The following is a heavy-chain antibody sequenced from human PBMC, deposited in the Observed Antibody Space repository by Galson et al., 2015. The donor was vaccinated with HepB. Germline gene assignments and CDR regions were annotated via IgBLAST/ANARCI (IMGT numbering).Heavy chain of an antibody. CDR3: AKFGCSSTSCSQSTPDY. J-gene: IGHJ4*02. CDR1: GFTFSSYA. D-gene: IGHD2-2*01. CDR2: ISGSGGST. Sequence: SLRLSCAASGFTFSSYAMSWVRQAPGKGLEWVSAISGSGGSTYYADSVKGRFTISRDNSKNTLYLQMNSLRAEDTAVYYCAKFGCSSTSCSQSTPDYWGQGTLVTVSS. V-gene: IGHV3-23*01.